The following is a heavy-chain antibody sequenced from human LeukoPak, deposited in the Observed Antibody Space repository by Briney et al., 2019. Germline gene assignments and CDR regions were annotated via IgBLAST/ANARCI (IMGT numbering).Heavy chain of an antibody. D-gene: IGHD3-16*01. J-gene: IGHJ4*02. CDR1: GGSFSGYY. V-gene: IGHV4-59*01. CDR2: IYYSGST. Sequence: SETLSLTCAVYGGSFSGYYWSWIRQPPGKGLEWIGYIYYSGSTNYNPSLKSRVTISVDTSKNQFSLKLSSVTAADTAVYYCARDHGRGSYFDYWGQGTLVTVSS. CDR3: ARDHGRGSYFDY.